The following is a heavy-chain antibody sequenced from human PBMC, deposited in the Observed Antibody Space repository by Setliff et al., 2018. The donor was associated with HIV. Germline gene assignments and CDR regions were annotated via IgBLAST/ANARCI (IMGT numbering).Heavy chain of an antibody. J-gene: IGHJ6*02. V-gene: IGHV4-34*01. CDR1: VGSFNGYY. CDR3: ARHDASYYKWNDEVIWNHYGLDV. Sequence: PSETLSLTCAVCVGSFNGYYWSWIRQPPGKGLEWIGEINHSGSTNYNPSLKSRLTISVDTSKNQFSLKLSSVTAADTAVYYCARHDASYYKWNDEVIWNHYGLDVWGQGTTVTVSS. D-gene: IGHD1-20*01. CDR2: INHSGST.